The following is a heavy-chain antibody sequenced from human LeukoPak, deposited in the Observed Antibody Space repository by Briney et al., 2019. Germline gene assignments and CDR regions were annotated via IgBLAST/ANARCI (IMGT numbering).Heavy chain of an antibody. CDR1: GGSISSGSYY. V-gene: IGHV4-61*02. CDR2: IYTSGST. CDR3: ARAKNFWSGYFGAFDI. D-gene: IGHD3-3*01. J-gene: IGHJ3*02. Sequence: SETLSLTCTVSGGSISSGSYYWSWIRQPAGKGLEWIGRIYTSGSTNYNPSLKSRVTISVDTSKNQFSLKLSSVTAADTAVYYCARAKNFWSGYFGAFDIWGQGTMVTVSS.